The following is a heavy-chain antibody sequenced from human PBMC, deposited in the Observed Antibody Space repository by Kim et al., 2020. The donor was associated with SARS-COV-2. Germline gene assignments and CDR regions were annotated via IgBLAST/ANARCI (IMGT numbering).Heavy chain of an antibody. CDR2: ISGSSERT. CDR3: ATGISVVPAALYSFDH. Sequence: GGSLRLSCTASGFTFSSYAMTWVRQAPGRGLEWVCGISGSSERTYYADPVKGRFTISRDNSKDTLHLQMNRLTAEDTALYYCATGISVVPAALYSFDHW. CDR1: GFTFSSYA. D-gene: IGHD2-2*01. J-gene: IGHJ3*01. V-gene: IGHV3-23*01.